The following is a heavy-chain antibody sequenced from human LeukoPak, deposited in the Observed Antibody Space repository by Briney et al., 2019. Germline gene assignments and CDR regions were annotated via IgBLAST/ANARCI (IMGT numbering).Heavy chain of an antibody. Sequence: WASVKVSCKASGYTFTSYDINWVRQATGQGLEWMGGILPIVNTADYAQKFQGRVTITADESTSTAYMDLSSLRSEDTAVYYCARLTIGDYGDRESGFDYWGQGTLVTVSS. J-gene: IGHJ4*02. V-gene: IGHV1-69*13. CDR2: ILPIVNTA. CDR1: GYTFTSYD. CDR3: ARLTIGDYGDRESGFDY. D-gene: IGHD4-17*01.